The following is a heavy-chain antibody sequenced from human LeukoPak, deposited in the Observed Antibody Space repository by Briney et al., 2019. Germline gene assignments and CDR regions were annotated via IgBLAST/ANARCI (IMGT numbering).Heavy chain of an antibody. V-gene: IGHV3-48*02. CDR3: VRDQFYAFDV. CDR2: IRTSGGVV. J-gene: IGHJ3*01. Sequence: GGSLRLSCAASGFTFTSYTMNWVRQAPEKGLEWISYIRTSGGVVSYTDSVRGRFTISTDSAKNSLYLQMNSLRDDDTAVYYCVRDQFYAFDVWGQGTMVTVSS. CDR1: GFTFTSYT.